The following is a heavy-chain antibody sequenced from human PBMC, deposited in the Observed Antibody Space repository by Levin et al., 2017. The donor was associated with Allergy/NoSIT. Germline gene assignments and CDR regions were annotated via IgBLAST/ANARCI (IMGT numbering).Heavy chain of an antibody. D-gene: IGHD4-17*01. CDR3: ARDYGDYFDY. CDR2: IKQDGSEK. J-gene: IGHJ4*02. CDR1: GFTFSSYW. V-gene: IGHV3-7*01. Sequence: ASVKVSCAASGFTFSSYWMSWVRQAPGKGLGWVANIKQDGSEKYYVDSVKGRFTISRDNAKNSLYLQMNSLRAEDTAVYYCARDYGDYFDYWGQGTLVTVSS.